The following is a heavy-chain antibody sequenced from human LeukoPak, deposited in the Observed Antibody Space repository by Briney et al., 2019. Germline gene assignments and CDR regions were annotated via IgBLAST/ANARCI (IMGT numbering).Heavy chain of an antibody. D-gene: IGHD6-19*01. Sequence: GGSLRLSCAASRFTFSTYWMSWVCQAPGKGLEWVANIKQDGSEKYYVDSVKGRFTISRDNAKNSLFLQMNSLRAEDTAVYYCARGYDSGLDYWGQGTLVTVSS. CDR2: IKQDGSEK. CDR1: RFTFSTYW. J-gene: IGHJ4*02. V-gene: IGHV3-7*01. CDR3: ARGYDSGLDY.